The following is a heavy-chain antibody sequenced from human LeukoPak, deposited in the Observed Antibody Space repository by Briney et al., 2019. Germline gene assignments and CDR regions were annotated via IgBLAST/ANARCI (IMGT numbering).Heavy chain of an antibody. CDR1: GYTFSSYW. Sequence: PGGSLRLSCATSGYTFSSYWTSWVRQAPGKGLEWVAYIYQDGSEKNYADSVKGGFTVSRDNTKNLPFLEMNSLRVEDTFMYYCTRDHRGRPWEWFDPWGQGTLVTVSS. V-gene: IGHV3-7*01. CDR2: IYQDGSEK. J-gene: IGHJ5*02. D-gene: IGHD1-26*01. CDR3: TRDHRGRPWEWFDP.